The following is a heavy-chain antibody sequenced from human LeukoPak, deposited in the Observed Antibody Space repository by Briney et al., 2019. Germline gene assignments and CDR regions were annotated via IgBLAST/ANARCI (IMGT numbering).Heavy chain of an antibody. CDR1: GFTFSSYA. Sequence: AGGSLRLSCAASGFTFSSYAMSWVRQAPGKGLEWVSVISGSGDTTKYADSVKGRFTISRDKSKTTLFLQMNSLRVEDTAVYYCASKFGESYYYYYGFDVWGQGTTVTVSS. D-gene: IGHD3-10*01. CDR3: ASKFGESYYYYYGFDV. V-gene: IGHV3-23*01. CDR2: ISGSGDTT. J-gene: IGHJ6*02.